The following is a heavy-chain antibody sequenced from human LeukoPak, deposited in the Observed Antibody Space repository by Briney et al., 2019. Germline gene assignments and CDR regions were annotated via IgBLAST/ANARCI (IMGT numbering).Heavy chain of an antibody. Sequence: SETLSLTCAVYGGSFSNYYWSWIRQPPGKGLEWIGEINHSGSINYNPSLKSRVTISVDTSKNQFSLKLSSVTAADTAVYYCARYRTSSSFDYWGQGTLVTVSS. CDR1: GGSFSNYY. J-gene: IGHJ4*02. V-gene: IGHV4-34*01. CDR2: INHSGSI. D-gene: IGHD6-13*01. CDR3: ARYRTSSSFDY.